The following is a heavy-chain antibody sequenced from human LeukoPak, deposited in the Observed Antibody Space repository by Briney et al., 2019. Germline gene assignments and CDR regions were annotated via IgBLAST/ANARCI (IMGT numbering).Heavy chain of an antibody. Sequence: GESLKISCKGSGYSFTNYWIGWVRQMPGKGLEWMGIIYPGDSDTRYSPSFQGQVTISADKSISTAYLQWSSLKASDTAMYYCARHSSVAGTHFMYYYYGMDVWGQGTTVTVSS. CDR2: IYPGDSDT. D-gene: IGHD6-19*01. J-gene: IGHJ6*02. CDR1: GYSFTNYW. CDR3: ARHSSVAGTHFMYYYYGMDV. V-gene: IGHV5-51*01.